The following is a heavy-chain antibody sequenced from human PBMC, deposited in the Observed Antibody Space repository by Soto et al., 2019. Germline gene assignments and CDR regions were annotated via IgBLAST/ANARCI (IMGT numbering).Heavy chain of an antibody. J-gene: IGHJ4*02. V-gene: IGHV3-21*01. CDR3: ARGLSSMGYCSGGSCSV. CDR2: ISSSSSYI. CDR1: GFTFSSYA. Sequence: PGGSLRLSCAASGFTFSSYAMSWVRQAPGKGLEWVSSISSSSSYIYYADSVKGRFTISRDNAKNSLYLQMNSLRAEDTAVYYCARGLSSMGYCSGGSCSVWGQGTLVTV. D-gene: IGHD2-15*01.